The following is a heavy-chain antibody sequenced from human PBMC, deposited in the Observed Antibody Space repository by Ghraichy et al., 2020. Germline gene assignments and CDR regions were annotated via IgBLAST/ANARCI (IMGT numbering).Heavy chain of an antibody. CDR3: ARDKFITAGGTIYWYFDV. CDR1: GDSMSSYY. CDR2: MYYSGST. D-gene: IGHD6-13*01. Sequence: SETLSLTCTVSGDSMSSYYWSWIRQPPGKGLEWIGYMYYSGSTNYNPSLKSRATISVDTSKNQFSLKVKSVTAADTAIYYCARDKFITAGGTIYWYFDVWGRGTLVSVSS. V-gene: IGHV4-59*01. J-gene: IGHJ2*01.